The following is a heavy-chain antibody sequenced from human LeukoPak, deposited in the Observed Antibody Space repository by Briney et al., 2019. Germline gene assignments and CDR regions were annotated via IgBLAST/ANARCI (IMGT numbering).Heavy chain of an antibody. V-gene: IGHV4-59*03. Sequence: SETLSLTCTVSGDSISSYCWSWIRQPPGKGLEWIGYMYYSGSTSYNPSLKSRVTMSVDTSRNQFSLKLSSVTAADTAVYYCATIRDTAHRYWYFDLWGRGTLVIVSS. CDR3: ATIRDTAHRYWYFDL. CDR1: GDSISSYC. CDR2: MYYSGST. D-gene: IGHD5-18*01. J-gene: IGHJ2*01.